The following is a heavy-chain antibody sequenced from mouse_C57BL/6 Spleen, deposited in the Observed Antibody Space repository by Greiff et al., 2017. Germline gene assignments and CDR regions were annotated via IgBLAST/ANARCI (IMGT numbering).Heavy chain of an antibody. CDR1: GYAFSSYW. J-gene: IGHJ1*03. D-gene: IGHD6-1*01. CDR2: IYPGDGDT. V-gene: IGHV1-80*01. Sequence: QVQLKESGAELVKPGASVKISCKASGYAFSSYWMNWVKQRPGKGLEWIGQIYPGDGDTNYNGKFKGKATLTADKSSSTAYMQLSSLTSEDSAVYFCARAQGPQGYWYFDVWGTGTTVTVSS. CDR3: ARAQGPQGYWYFDV.